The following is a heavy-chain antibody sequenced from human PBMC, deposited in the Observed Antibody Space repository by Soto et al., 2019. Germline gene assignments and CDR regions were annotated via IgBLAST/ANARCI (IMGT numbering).Heavy chain of an antibody. D-gene: IGHD3-10*01. CDR2: ILPISGAA. Sequence: VKVSCKLFGVTFSNYRISWVRQAPGQGLEWMGGILPISGAANYAQKFQGRVTITADESTSTAYMELSSLGSEDTAVYYCARGGGKYYGSGNYAFDYWGQGTLVTVSS. V-gene: IGHV1-69*01. CDR3: ARGGGKYYGSGNYAFDY. J-gene: IGHJ4*02. CDR1: GVTFSNYR.